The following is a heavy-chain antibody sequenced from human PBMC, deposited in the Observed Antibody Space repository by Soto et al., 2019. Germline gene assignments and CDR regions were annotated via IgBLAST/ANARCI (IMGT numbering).Heavy chain of an antibody. V-gene: IGHV4-30-2*05. CDR3: VRLIGNSWLDS. D-gene: IGHD2-8*01. CDR2: IYHSGST. Sequence: SETLSLTCAVSGGSISSGGYSWSWIRQPPGKGLEWIGYIYHSGSTYYNPSLKSRLSISLDTANNQFSLQLNSVTPDDTAVYYCVRLIGNSWLDSWGQGTLVTVSS. CDR1: GGSISSGGYS. J-gene: IGHJ5*01.